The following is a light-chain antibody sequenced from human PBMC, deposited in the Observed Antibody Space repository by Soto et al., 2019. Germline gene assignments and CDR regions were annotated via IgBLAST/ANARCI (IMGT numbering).Light chain of an antibody. V-gene: IGKV3-20*01. CDR2: GVS. Sequence: IVLTQSPATLSLSPGDRATLSCRASQNVRSDYFAWYQQKPGQAPRVIIFGVSTRASATPDRFRGSGSGTYFTLTISRLEPDDFALYYCQQYGSSLSITFGQGTRLEIK. J-gene: IGKJ5*01. CDR1: QNVRSDY. CDR3: QQYGSSLSIT.